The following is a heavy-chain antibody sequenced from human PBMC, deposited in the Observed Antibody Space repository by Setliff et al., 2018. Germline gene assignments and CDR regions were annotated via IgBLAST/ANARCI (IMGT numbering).Heavy chain of an antibody. D-gene: IGHD6-19*01. J-gene: IGHJ4*02. Sequence: SETLSLTCSVSGGSINEYYWSWFRQPAGKGLEWIGRIYSDENTDYNPSLKSRVTMSADTSKNQFSLKLKSVTAADTAVYYCTRNCLGWLARFWGRGTLVTVSS. CDR3: TRNCLGWLARF. CDR1: GGSINEYY. V-gene: IGHV4-4*07. CDR2: IYSDENT.